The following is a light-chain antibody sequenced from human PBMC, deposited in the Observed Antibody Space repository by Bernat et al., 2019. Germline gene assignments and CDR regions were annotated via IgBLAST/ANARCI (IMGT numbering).Light chain of an antibody. Sequence: SYELTQPPSVSVSPGQTARITCSGDALSKQYAYWYQQKPGQAPVLVIYKDTERPSGITERFSGSSSGTTVTLTISGVQAEDEADYYCQSADNSGIYVGFGGGTKLTVL. J-gene: IGLJ2*01. CDR3: QSADNSGIYVG. V-gene: IGLV3-25*03. CDR2: KDT. CDR1: ALSKQY.